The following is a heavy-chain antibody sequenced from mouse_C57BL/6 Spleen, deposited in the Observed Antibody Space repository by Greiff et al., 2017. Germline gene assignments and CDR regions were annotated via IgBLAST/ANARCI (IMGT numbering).Heavy chain of an antibody. CDR2: LYPGSGST. J-gene: IGHJ1*03. CDR1: GYTFTSYW. Sequence: QVQLQQPGAELVKPGASVKLSCKASGYTFTSYWITWVKQRPGQGLEWLGDLYPGSGSTNSNEKFKSKAPLTVDTSASTADMQLSSLTSEDSAVDYCAKRSLRYCDVWGTGTTVTVSS. D-gene: IGHD1-1*01. V-gene: IGHV1-55*01. CDR3: AKRSLRYCDV.